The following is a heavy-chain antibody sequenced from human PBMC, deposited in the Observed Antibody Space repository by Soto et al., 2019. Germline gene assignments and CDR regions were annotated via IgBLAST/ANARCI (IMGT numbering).Heavy chain of an antibody. CDR2: IIPLFGIP. D-gene: IGHD2-15*01. J-gene: IGHJ5*02. Sequence: QVQLVQSGPEVKRPGSSVKVSCEASGLTYSSHVISRVRQAPGQGVEWMGGIIPLFGIPNYAQKFQGRLTITADKSTSTAYMELSSLRSEDTAVYYCARGVVDTNVVFKWFDPWGQGTLVTVSS. CDR1: GLTYSSHV. V-gene: IGHV1-69*17. CDR3: ARGVVDTNVVFKWFDP.